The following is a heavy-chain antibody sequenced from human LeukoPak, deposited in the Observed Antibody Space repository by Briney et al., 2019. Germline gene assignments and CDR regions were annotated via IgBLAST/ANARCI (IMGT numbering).Heavy chain of an antibody. D-gene: IGHD3-22*01. V-gene: IGHV4-61*02. J-gene: IGHJ2*01. CDR2: IYTSGST. CDR3: ASRSTSTYYYDSSGYYGYFDL. CDR1: GGSISSGSYY. Sequence: SETLSLTCTVSGGSISSGSYYWSWIRQPAGKGLEWIGRIYTSGSTNYNPSLKSRVTISVDTSKSQFSLKLSSVTAADTAVYYCASRSTSTYYYDSSGYYGYFDLWGRGTLVTVSS.